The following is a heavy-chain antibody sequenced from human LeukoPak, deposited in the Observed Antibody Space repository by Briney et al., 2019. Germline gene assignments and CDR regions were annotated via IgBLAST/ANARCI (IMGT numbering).Heavy chain of an antibody. CDR2: ISLYNPKT. D-gene: IGHD6-19*01. V-gene: IGHV1-18*01. CDR1: GYTFTSYA. J-gene: IGHJ1*01. CDR3: ARLGVAGDPSSAEYFQH. Sequence: GASVKVSCKASGYTFTSYAISWVRQAPGQGLDWMGWISLYNPKTSYAQKFQGRVTMTTGTSTSTAYMELRSLRSDDTAVYYCARLGVAGDPSSAEYFQHWGQGTLLTVSS.